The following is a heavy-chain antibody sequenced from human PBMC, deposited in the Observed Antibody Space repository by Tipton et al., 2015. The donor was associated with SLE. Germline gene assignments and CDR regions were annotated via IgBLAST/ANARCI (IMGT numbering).Heavy chain of an antibody. Sequence: LRLSCAASGFTFSSYEMNWVRQAPGKGLEWVSYISSSGSTIYYADSVKGRFTISRDNAKNSLYLQMNSLRAEDTAVYYCARGGDIVDYFDLWGRGTLVTVSS. J-gene: IGHJ2*01. CDR3: ARGGDIVDYFDL. CDR2: ISSSGSTI. CDR1: GFTFSSYE. V-gene: IGHV3-48*03. D-gene: IGHD5-12*01.